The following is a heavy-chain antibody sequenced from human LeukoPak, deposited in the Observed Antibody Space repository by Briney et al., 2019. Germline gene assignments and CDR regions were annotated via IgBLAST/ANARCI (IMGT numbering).Heavy chain of an antibody. V-gene: IGHV4-59*01. CDR2: IYNSGSI. D-gene: IGHD6-19*01. J-gene: IGHJ5*02. Sequence: SETLPLTCTVSGASFSGFYWTWIRQAPGKGLEWIGNIYNSGSIEYNPSLKSRATISVDTSKNQFSLRLSSVTAADTAVYYCARGRVSIAVAGTHWFDPWGQGTLVTVSS. CDR3: ARGRVSIAVAGTHWFDP. CDR1: GASFSGFY.